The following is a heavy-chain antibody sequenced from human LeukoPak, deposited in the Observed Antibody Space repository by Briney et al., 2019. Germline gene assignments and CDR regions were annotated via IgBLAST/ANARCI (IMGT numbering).Heavy chain of an antibody. CDR1: GFTFSSYG. V-gene: IGHV3-30*18. CDR2: ISYDGSNK. J-gene: IGHJ4*02. D-gene: IGHD3-22*01. Sequence: PGRSLRLSCAASGFTFSSYGMHWVRQAPGKGLEWVAVISYDGSNKYYADSVKGRFTISRDNSKNTLYLQMNSLRAEDTAVYYCAKDRFYYDSSGYYYGWYDYWGQGTLVTVSS. CDR3: AKDRFYYDSSGYYYGWYDY.